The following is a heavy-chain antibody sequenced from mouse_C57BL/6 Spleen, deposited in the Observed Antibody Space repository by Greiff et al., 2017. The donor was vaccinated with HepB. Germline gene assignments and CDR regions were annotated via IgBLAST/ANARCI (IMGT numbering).Heavy chain of an antibody. CDR2: IDPSDSYT. CDR1: GYTFTSYW. Sequence: QVQLQQPGAELVKPGASVKLSCKASGYTFTSYWMQWVKQRPGRGLEWIGEIDPSDSYTNYNQKFKGKATLTVDTSSSTAYMQLSSLTSEDSAVYYCARQYYSNYGSFDYWGQGTTLTVSS. CDR3: ARQYYSNYGSFDY. V-gene: IGHV1-50*01. J-gene: IGHJ2*01. D-gene: IGHD2-5*01.